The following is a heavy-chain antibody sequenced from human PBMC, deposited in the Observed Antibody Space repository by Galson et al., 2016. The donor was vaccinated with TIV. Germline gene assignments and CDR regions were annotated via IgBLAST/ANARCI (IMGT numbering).Heavy chain of an antibody. CDR2: VRTKFDGGAT. CDR3: TTDSCVLGEHFYNGMEL. V-gene: IGHV3-15*01. Sequence: SLRLSCAVSGFTFSYAWMTWVRQAPGKGLEWVGRVRTKFDGGATDYAAVVQGRFTILRDDSKNMLYLQMKSLTTDDTGVYYCTTDSCVLGEHFYNGMELWGQGTTVVVSS. CDR1: GFTFSYAW. D-gene: IGHD2-8*02. J-gene: IGHJ6*02.